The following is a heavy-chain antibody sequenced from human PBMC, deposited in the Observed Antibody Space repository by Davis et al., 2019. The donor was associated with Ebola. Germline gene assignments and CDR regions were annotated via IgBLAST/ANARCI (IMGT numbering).Heavy chain of an antibody. Sequence: AASVKVSCKASGYTFTSYAMNWVRQAPGQGLEWMGWTNTNTGNPTYAQGFTGRFVFSLDTSVSTAYLQISSLKAEDTAVYYCARDDSWLLSDYWGQGTLVTVSS. D-gene: IGHD5-24*01. J-gene: IGHJ4*02. CDR1: GYTFTSYA. CDR3: ARDDSWLLSDY. V-gene: IGHV7-4-1*02. CDR2: TNTNTGNP.